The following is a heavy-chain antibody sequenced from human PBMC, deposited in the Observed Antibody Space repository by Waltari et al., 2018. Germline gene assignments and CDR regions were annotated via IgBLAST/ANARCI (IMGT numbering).Heavy chain of an antibody. D-gene: IGHD2-15*01. CDR3: ARWNEVVPGAFDP. V-gene: IGHV4-31*02. CDR1: GGSITIGTYY. Sequence: QVQLQESGPGLVKPSQTLSLTCTVSGGSITIGTYYWSWIRQHPGKSLGWIGDIYYSGGTYSNASLASRVTISIDTSKNQFSLRLTSVTAADTAVYYCARWNEVVPGAFDPWGQGTLVTVSS. J-gene: IGHJ5*02. CDR2: IYYSGGT.